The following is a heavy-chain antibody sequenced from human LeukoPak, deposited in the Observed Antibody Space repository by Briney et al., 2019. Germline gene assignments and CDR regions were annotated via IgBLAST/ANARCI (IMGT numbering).Heavy chain of an antibody. CDR3: AKDRDYRNPLYYFDY. CDR2: ISGSGGST. CDR1: GFTFSSYA. J-gene: IGHJ4*02. D-gene: IGHD4-11*01. Sequence: GGSLRLSCAASGFTFSSYAMSWVRQAPGKGLEWVSAISGSGGSTYYADSGKGRFTISRANSTTTLYLQMNSLDAADTAEYYWAKDRDYRNPLYYFDYWGQGTLVTVSS. V-gene: IGHV3-23*01.